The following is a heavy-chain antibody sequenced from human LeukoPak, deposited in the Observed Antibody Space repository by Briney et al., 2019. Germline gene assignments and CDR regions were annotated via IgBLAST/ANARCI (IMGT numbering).Heavy chain of an antibody. CDR2: IIPIFGTA. Sequence: SVKVSCKASGGTFISYAISWVRQAPGQGLEWMGGIIPIFGTANYAQKFQGRLSLTRDMSTSTDYMELSSLRSEDTAVYYCARDNSVGDTAWWFDPWGQGTLVTVSS. CDR3: ARDNSVGDTAWWFDP. V-gene: IGHV1-69*05. CDR1: GGTFISYA. J-gene: IGHJ5*02. D-gene: IGHD1-26*01.